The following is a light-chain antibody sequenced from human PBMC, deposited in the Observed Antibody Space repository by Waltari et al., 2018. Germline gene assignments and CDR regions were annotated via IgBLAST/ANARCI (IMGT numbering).Light chain of an antibody. V-gene: IGKV3-11*02. CDR3: QQYNSYPYT. CDR1: QSVSTF. Sequence: EIVLTQSPATLSLSPGERATLSCRARQSVSTFLVWYQQKPGQSPRLLIYDASTRASGIPARFSGSGSGRDFTLTISSLQPDDFATYYCQQYNSYPYTFGQGTKLEIK. CDR2: DAS. J-gene: IGKJ2*01.